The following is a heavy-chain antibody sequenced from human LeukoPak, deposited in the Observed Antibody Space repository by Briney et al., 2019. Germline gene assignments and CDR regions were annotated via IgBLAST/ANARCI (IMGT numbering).Heavy chain of an antibody. D-gene: IGHD4-17*01. Sequence: GGSLRLSCAASGFTFSSYGMPWVRQAPGKGLEWVAVIWYDGSNKYYADSVKGRFTISRDNSKNTLYLQMNSLRAEDTAVYYCARGYGDYVPWYFDLWGRGTLVTVSS. J-gene: IGHJ2*01. CDR1: GFTFSSYG. V-gene: IGHV3-33*01. CDR3: ARGYGDYVPWYFDL. CDR2: IWYDGSNK.